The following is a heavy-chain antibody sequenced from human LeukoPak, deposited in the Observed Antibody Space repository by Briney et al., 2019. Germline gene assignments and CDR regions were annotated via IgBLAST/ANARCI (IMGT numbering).Heavy chain of an antibody. Sequence: GESLKISGKGSGYSYTSYWIAWVRQMPGKGLEWMGIIFPGDSDTTYSPSFQGQVTISADKSISTAYLQWSSLRASDTAMYYCARLGYCTGTSCGRDDLYFDYWGQGTLVTVSS. CDR2: IFPGDSDT. J-gene: IGHJ4*02. D-gene: IGHD2-8*02. CDR3: ARLGYCTGTSCGRDDLYFDY. CDR1: GYSYTSYW. V-gene: IGHV5-51*01.